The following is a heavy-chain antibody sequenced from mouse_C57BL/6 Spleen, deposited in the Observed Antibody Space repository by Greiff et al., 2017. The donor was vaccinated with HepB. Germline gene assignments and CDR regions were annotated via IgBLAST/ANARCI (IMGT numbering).Heavy chain of an antibody. CDR2: INPNNGGT. J-gene: IGHJ1*03. V-gene: IGHV1-18*01. Sequence: VQLQQSGPELVKPGASVKIPCKASGYTFTDYNMDWVKQSHGKSLEWIGDINPNNGGTIYNQKFKGKATLTVDKSSSTAYMELRSLTSEDTAVYYCAIEGAAGGFDVWGTGTTVTVSS. CDR1: GYTFTDYN. D-gene: IGHD4-1*01. CDR3: AIEGAAGGFDV.